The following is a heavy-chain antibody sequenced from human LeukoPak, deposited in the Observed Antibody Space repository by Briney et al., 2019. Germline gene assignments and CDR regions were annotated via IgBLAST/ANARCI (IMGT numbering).Heavy chain of an antibody. CDR3: ARREDSGSSDYYYYMDV. CDR1: GGTFSSYA. V-gene: IGHV1-69*06. CDR2: IIPIFGTA. Sequence: GASVKVSCKASGGTFSSYAISWVRQAPGQGLEWMGGIIPIFGTANYAQKFQGRVTITADKSTSTAYMELSSLRSEDTAVYYCARREDSGSSDYYYYMDVWGQGTLVTVSS. D-gene: IGHD1-26*01. J-gene: IGHJ6*03.